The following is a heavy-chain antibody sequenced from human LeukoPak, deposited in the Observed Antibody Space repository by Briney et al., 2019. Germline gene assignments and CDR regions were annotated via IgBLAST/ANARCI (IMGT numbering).Heavy chain of an antibody. D-gene: IGHD3-3*01. CDR2: IYYSGST. CDR1: GGSISSHY. CDR3: ARAVIYDFWSGYETIYYYYMDV. J-gene: IGHJ6*03. V-gene: IGHV4-59*11. Sequence: SETLSLTCTVSGGSISSHYWSWIRQPPGKGLEWIGYIYYSGSTNYNPSLKSRVTISVDTSKNQFSLKLSSVTAADTAVYYCARAVIYDFWSGYETIYYYYMDVWGKGTMVTVSS.